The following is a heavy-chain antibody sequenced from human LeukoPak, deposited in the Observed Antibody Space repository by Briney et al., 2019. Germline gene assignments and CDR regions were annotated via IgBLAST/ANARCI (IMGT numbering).Heavy chain of an antibody. V-gene: IGHV3-30*03. CDR2: ISYDGSNK. D-gene: IGHD1/OR15-1a*01. CDR3: AREDNWNSY. CDR1: GFTFSSYG. J-gene: IGHJ4*02. Sequence: GGSLRLSCAASGFTFSSYGMHWVRQAPGKGLEWVAVISYDGSNKYYADSVKGRFTISRDNSKNTLYLQMNSLRAEDTAVYYCAREDNWNSYWGQGTLVTVSS.